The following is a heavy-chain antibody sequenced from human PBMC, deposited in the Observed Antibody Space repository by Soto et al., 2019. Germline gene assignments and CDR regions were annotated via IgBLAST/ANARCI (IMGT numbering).Heavy chain of an antibody. Sequence: QLQLQESGPGLVKPSETLSLTCTVSGGSISSSSYYWGWIRQPPGKGLEWIGSIYYSGSTYYNPSLKSRVTISVDTSKNQFSLKLSSVTAADTAVYYCARPLWFGDPYAFDIWGQGTMVTVSS. CDR3: ARPLWFGDPYAFDI. V-gene: IGHV4-39*01. CDR1: GGSISSSSYY. J-gene: IGHJ3*02. CDR2: IYYSGST. D-gene: IGHD3-10*01.